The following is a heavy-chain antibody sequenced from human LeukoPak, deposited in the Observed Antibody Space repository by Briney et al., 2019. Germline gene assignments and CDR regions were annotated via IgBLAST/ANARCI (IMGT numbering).Heavy chain of an antibody. D-gene: IGHD2-15*01. J-gene: IGHJ3*02. V-gene: IGHV4-34*01. CDR1: GGSFSGYY. Sequence: SETLSLTCAVYGGSFSGYYCSWIRQPPGKGLEWLGEINHSGSTNYNPSLKSRVTISVDTSKNQFSLKLSSVTAADTAVYYCASMRGYCSGGSCYSPDAFDIWGQGTMVTVSS. CDR2: INHSGST. CDR3: ASMRGYCSGGSCYSPDAFDI.